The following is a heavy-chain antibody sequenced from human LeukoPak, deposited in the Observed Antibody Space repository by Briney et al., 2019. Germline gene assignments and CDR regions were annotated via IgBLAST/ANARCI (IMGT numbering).Heavy chain of an antibody. D-gene: IGHD5-18*01. CDR2: MNPNSGNT. Sequence: GASVKVSCKASGFTFTSYDIDWVRQATGQGLEWMGWMNPNSGNTGYAQKFQGRVTMTRNTSISTAYMELSSLRSEDTAVYYCARRKGIRPPLHYGMDVWGQGTTVTVSS. V-gene: IGHV1-8*01. CDR1: GFTFTSYD. CDR3: ARRKGIRPPLHYGMDV. J-gene: IGHJ6*02.